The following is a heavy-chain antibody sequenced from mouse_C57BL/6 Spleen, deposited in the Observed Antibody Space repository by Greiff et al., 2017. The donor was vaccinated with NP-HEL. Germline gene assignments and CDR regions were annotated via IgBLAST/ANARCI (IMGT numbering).Heavy chain of an antibody. V-gene: IGHV2-2*01. Sequence: QVQLQQSGPGLVQPSQSLSITCTVSGFSLTSYGVHWVRQSPGKGLEWLGVIWSGGSTDYNAAFISRLSISKDNSKSQVFFKMNSLQADDTAIYYCARMKMELPFDYWGQGTTLTVSS. CDR1: GFSLTSYG. D-gene: IGHD4-1*01. CDR2: IWSGGST. CDR3: ARMKMELPFDY. J-gene: IGHJ2*01.